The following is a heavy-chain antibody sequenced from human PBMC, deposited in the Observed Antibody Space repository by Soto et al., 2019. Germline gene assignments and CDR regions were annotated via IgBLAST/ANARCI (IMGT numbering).Heavy chain of an antibody. CDR3: AAGTSDYDFWSGSSH. Sequence: ASVKVSCKASGFTFTSSAVQWVRQARGQRLEWIGWIVVGSGNTNYAQKFQERVTITRDMSTSTAYMELSSLRSEDTAVYYCAAGTSDYDFWSGSSHWGQGTLVTVSS. CDR2: IVVGSGNT. CDR1: GFTFTSSA. J-gene: IGHJ4*02. V-gene: IGHV1-58*01. D-gene: IGHD3-3*01.